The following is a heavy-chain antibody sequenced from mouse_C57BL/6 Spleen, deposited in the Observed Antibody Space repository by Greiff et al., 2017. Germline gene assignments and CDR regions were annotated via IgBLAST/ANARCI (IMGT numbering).Heavy chain of an antibody. CDR1: GFTFSSYG. Sequence: EVQLVESGGDLVKPGGSLKLSCAASGFTFSSYGMSWVRQTPDKRLEWVATISSGGSYTYYPDSVKGRFTISRDTAKNTLYLQMSSLKSEDTAMYYCARQGYGNYDWYFEVWGTGTTVTVSS. CDR3: ARQGYGNYDWYFEV. CDR2: ISSGGSYT. D-gene: IGHD2-10*02. V-gene: IGHV5-6*01. J-gene: IGHJ1*03.